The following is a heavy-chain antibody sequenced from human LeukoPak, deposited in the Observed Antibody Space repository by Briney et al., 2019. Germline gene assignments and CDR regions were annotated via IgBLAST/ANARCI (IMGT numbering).Heavy chain of an antibody. CDR2: IYHSGST. D-gene: IGHD6-19*01. J-gene: IGHJ5*02. CDR3: ARSDSSGWYFWFDP. Sequence: SETLSLTCAVSGGSISSGGYSWSWIRQPPGKGLEWIGYIYHSGSTYYNPSLKSRVTISVDRSKNQFSLKLSSVTAADTAVYYCARSDSSGWYFWFDPWGQGTLVTVSS. V-gene: IGHV4-30-2*02. CDR1: GGSISSGGYS.